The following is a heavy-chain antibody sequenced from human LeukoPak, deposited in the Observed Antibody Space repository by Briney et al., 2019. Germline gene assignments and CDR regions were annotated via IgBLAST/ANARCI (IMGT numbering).Heavy chain of an antibody. J-gene: IGHJ4*02. V-gene: IGHV4-34*01. Sequence: SETLSLTCAVYGGSFSGYYWSWIRHPPEKGLEWIGEINHSGSTNYNPSLKSRVTISVDTSKNRFSLRLSSVTAADTAVYYCARGGSSGWDYFDYWGQGTLVTVSS. CDR3: ARGGSSGWDYFDY. CDR2: INHSGST. D-gene: IGHD6-19*01. CDR1: GGSFSGYY.